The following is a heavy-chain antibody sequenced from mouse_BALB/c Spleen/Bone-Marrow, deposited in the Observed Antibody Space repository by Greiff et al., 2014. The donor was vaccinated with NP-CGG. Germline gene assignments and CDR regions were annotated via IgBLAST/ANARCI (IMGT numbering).Heavy chain of an antibody. V-gene: IGHV1S130*01. CDR1: GYTFTSSW. CDR2: IHPNSGNT. Sequence: QVQLQQSGSVLVRPGASVKLSCKASGYTFTSSWMHWAKQRPGQGLEWIGEIHPNSGNTNYNEKFKGKATLTVDTSSSTAYVDLSSLTSEDSAVYYCARELGRWYYFDYWGQGTTLTVSS. J-gene: IGHJ2*01. D-gene: IGHD4-1*01. CDR3: ARELGRWYYFDY.